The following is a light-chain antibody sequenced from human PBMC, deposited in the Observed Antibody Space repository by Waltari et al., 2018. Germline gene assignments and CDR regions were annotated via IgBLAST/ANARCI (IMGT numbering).Light chain of an antibody. CDR2: KDT. V-gene: IGLV3-25*03. CDR3: QSADSSDTSPHVI. CDR1: ALAKHY. J-gene: IGLJ2*01. Sequence: SYKLTQPPSVSVSPGQTARITCSGDALAKHYVYWYHQKPGQAPVLVMYKDTERPAGTPERFSGSSSGTTVTLTISGVQAEDEGHYYCQSADSSDTSPHVIFGGGTKLTVL.